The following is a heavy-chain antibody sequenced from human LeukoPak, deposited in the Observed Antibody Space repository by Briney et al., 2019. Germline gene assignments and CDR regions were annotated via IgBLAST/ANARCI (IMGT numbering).Heavy chain of an antibody. V-gene: IGHV3-7*01. CDR3: ARDLYYFDSSGYYASDL. CDR1: DFNFRSNW. J-gene: IGHJ5*02. CDR2: IKGDGSEK. Sequence: GGSLRLSCVASDFNFRSNWMDWVRQAPGKGLEWVANIKGDGSEKNYVDSVKGRFSISRDNAKNSLDLQMNSLRAEDTAVYFCARDLYYFDSSGYYASDLWGQGTLVTVSS. D-gene: IGHD3-22*01.